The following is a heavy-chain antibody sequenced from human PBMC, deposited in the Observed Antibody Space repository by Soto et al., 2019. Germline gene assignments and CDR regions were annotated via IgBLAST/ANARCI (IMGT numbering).Heavy chain of an antibody. V-gene: IGHV5-51*01. CDR1: GYTFTSYL. D-gene: IGHD6-19*01. CDR3: ARQDGSALYYFDY. Sequence: PGESLKISCKGSGYTFTSYLIALVRQMPGKGLEWMGIIYPGDSDTRYSPSFQGQVSISADKSISTTYLQWSSLKASDTAMHYCARQDGSALYYFDYWGQGTLVTVSS. CDR2: IYPGDSDT. J-gene: IGHJ4*02.